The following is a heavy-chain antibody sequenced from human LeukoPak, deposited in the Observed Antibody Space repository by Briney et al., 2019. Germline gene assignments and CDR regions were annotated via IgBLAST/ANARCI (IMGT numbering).Heavy chain of an antibody. J-gene: IGHJ4*02. V-gene: IGHV3-30*18. Sequence: GGSLRLSCAAYGFTFNYNGMNWVRQAPGKGLEGVAFISYDGANKYYTESVRGRFTISRDNSKNTLYLQMNSLRPEDTAVYYWAEDWGGDYGDYAGDYWGQGTLVTVSS. CDR3: AEDWGGDYGDYAGDY. CDR2: ISYDGANK. D-gene: IGHD4-17*01. CDR1: GFTFNYNG.